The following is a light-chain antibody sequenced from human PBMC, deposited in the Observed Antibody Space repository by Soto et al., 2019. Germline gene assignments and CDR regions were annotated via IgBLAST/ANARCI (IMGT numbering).Light chain of an antibody. CDR1: QSVSNNY. J-gene: IGKJ1*01. V-gene: IGKV3-20*01. CDR3: QQYSSFPRT. Sequence: EIVLTQSPGTLSLSPGERATLSCRASQSVSNNYLAWYQQKPGQAPRLLIYGASSRATGIPDRFGGSGSGTDFTLTISRLEPDDFAVYYCQQYSSFPRTFGQGTKVDIK. CDR2: GAS.